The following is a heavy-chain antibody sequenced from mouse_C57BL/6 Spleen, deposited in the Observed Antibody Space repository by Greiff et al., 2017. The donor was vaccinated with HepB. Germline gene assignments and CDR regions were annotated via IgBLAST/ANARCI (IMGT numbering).Heavy chain of an antibody. J-gene: IGHJ2*01. D-gene: IGHD2-2*01. CDR2: INPSSGYT. Sequence: VQLQESGAELAKPGASVKLSCKASGYTFTSYWMHWVKQRPGQGLEWIGYINPSSGYTKYNQKFKDKATLTADKSSSTAYMQLSSLTYEDSAVYYCARSTMVTVYYFDYWGQGTTLTVSS. CDR3: ARSTMVTVYYFDY. CDR1: GYTFTSYW. V-gene: IGHV1-7*01.